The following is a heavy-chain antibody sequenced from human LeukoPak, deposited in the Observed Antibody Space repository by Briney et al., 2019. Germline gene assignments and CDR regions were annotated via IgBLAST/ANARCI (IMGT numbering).Heavy chain of an antibody. V-gene: IGHV4-59*11. D-gene: IGHD2-2*01. CDR3: ARALEGAAAYNWFDP. CDR2: IYYSGST. CDR1: GGSISSHY. Sequence: SETLSLTCTVSGGSISSHYWSWIRQPPGKGLEWIGYIYYSGSTNYNPSLKSRVTMSVDTSKNQFSLKLSSVTAADTAVYYCARALEGAAAYNWFDPWGQGTLVTVSS. J-gene: IGHJ5*02.